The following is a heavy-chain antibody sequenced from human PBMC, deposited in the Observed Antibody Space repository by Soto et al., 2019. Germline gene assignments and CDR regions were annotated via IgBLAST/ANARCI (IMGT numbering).Heavy chain of an antibody. Sequence: SETLSLTCAVYGGSFSGYYWSWIRQPPGKGLEWIGEINHSGSTNYNPSLKSRVTISVDTSKNQFSLKLSSVTAADTAVYYCARVCGDYDYVWGSYRYTGRYNWFDPWGHGTLVTVSS. CDR1: GGSFSGYY. CDR2: INHSGST. D-gene: IGHD3-16*02. J-gene: IGHJ5*02. CDR3: ARVCGDYDYVWGSYRYTGRYNWFDP. V-gene: IGHV4-34*01.